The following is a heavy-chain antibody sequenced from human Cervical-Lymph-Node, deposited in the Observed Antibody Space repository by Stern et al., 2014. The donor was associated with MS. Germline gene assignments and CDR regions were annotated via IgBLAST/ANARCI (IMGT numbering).Heavy chain of an antibody. CDR1: GFTFSNYT. CDR3: ARASLVVTHSFDI. J-gene: IGHJ3*02. Sequence: DQFVQSGGGLVHPGGSLRLSCAASGFTFSNYTMNWVRQAPGKGLQWVSYISSSRTTIYYADSVKGRFAISRDNAKNSLYLQMNSLRDEDTAVYYCARASLVVTHSFDIWGQGTMVTVSS. D-gene: IGHD4-23*01. CDR2: ISSSRTTI. V-gene: IGHV3-48*02.